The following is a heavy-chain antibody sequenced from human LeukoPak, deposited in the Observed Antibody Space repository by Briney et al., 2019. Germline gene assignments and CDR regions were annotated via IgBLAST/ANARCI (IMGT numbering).Heavy chain of an antibody. D-gene: IGHD1-20*01. CDR3: ATLTGNPDY. CDR1: GFTFSSYA. J-gene: IGHJ4*02. V-gene: IGHV3-23*01. Sequence: GGSLRLSCAASGFTFSSYAMSWVRQAPGKGLEWVSAISGGAVSTYYADSVKGRFTISRDNSKNTLYLQMNRLRAEDTAIYYCATLTGNPDYWGQGTLVTVSS. CDR2: ISGGAVST.